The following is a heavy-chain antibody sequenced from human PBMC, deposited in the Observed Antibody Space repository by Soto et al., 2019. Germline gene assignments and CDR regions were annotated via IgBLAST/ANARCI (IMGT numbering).Heavy chain of an antibody. Sequence: GGSLRLSCAASGFTFSDYYMSWIRQAPGKGLEWVSYISSSGSTIYYADSVKGRFTISRDNAKNSLYLQMNSLRAEDTAVYYCARGDHHEQWLVRVAFDIWGQGTMVTVSS. D-gene: IGHD6-19*01. V-gene: IGHV3-11*01. CDR3: ARGDHHEQWLVRVAFDI. CDR2: ISSSGSTI. CDR1: GFTFSDYY. J-gene: IGHJ3*02.